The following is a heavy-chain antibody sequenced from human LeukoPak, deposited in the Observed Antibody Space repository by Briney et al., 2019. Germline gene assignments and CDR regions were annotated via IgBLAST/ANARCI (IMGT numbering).Heavy chain of an antibody. D-gene: IGHD3-10*01. CDR2: IYYSGST. V-gene: IGHV4-39*07. Sequence: KPSETLSLTCTVSGGSISSSSYYWGWIRQPPGKGLEWIGSIYYSGSTYYNPSLKSRVTISVDTSKNQFSLKLSSVTAADTAVYYCARQTFGALYFDSWGQGTLVIVSS. CDR1: GGSISSSSYY. CDR3: ARQTFGALYFDS. J-gene: IGHJ4*02.